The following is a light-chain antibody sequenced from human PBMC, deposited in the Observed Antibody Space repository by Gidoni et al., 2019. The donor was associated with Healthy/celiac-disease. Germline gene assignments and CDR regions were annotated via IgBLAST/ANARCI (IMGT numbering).Light chain of an antibody. CDR2: STS. V-gene: IGLV7-43*01. CDR3: LLYYGGAWV. Sequence: QTVVTQEPSLTVSPGGTVTLTCASSTGAVTSGNYPNWFQQNPGQAPRALIYSTSNQPSWTPARFSGSLLGGKAALTLSGVQPEDEAEYYCLLYYGGAWVFGGGTKLTVL. CDR1: TGAVTSGNY. J-gene: IGLJ3*02.